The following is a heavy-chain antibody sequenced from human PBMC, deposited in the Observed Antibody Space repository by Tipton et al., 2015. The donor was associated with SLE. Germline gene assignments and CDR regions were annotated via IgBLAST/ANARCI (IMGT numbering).Heavy chain of an antibody. J-gene: IGHJ4*02. CDR3: AKDQRFYGSGSYPLYYFDY. D-gene: IGHD3-10*01. CDR1: GFSFSTYN. V-gene: IGHV3-21*01. Sequence: SLRLSSVASGFSFSTYNMNWVRQAPGKGLEWVSSISSSSSYIYSADSVKGRFTISRDNAQNSLYLQMNSLRAEDTAVYYCAKDQRFYGSGSYPLYYFDYWGQGTLVTVSS. CDR2: ISSSSSYI.